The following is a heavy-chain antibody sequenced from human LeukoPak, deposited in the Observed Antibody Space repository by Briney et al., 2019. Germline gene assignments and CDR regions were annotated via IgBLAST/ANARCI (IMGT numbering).Heavy chain of an antibody. CDR2: ISSSSSYI. J-gene: IGHJ6*04. CDR3: ARVFPIAALDV. D-gene: IGHD6-6*01. V-gene: IGHV3-21*04. CDR1: GFTFSSYS. Sequence: GGYLRLSCAASGFTFSSYSMNWVRQAPGKGLEWVSSISSSSSYIYYADSVKGRFTISRDNAKNSLYLQMNSLRAEDTALYYCARVFPIAALDVWGKGTTVTVSS.